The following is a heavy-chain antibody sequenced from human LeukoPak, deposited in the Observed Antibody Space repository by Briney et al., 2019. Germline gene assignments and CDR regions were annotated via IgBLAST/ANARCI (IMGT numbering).Heavy chain of an antibody. D-gene: IGHD3-22*01. V-gene: IGHV3-48*04. Sequence: GGSLRLSCAASGFTFSSYSMNWVRQAPGKGLEWVSYISSSSSTIYYADSVKGRFTISRDNAKNSLYLQMNSLRAEDTAVYYCARDSIGRYYDSSGYYPSFDYWGQGTLVTVSS. J-gene: IGHJ4*02. CDR1: GFTFSSYS. CDR3: ARDSIGRYYDSSGYYPSFDY. CDR2: ISSSSSTI.